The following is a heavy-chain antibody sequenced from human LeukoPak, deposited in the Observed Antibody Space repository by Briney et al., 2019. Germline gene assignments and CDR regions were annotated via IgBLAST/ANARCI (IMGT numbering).Heavy chain of an antibody. Sequence: GGSLRLSCAASGFIFSSYETNWVRPAPGKGLEWVSYISSGGSIIYYADSVRGRFTISRDNAKNSLYLQMNSLRAEDTAVYYCARDRTYGDLSYWGQGTLVTVSS. CDR1: GFIFSSYE. D-gene: IGHD4-17*01. J-gene: IGHJ4*02. CDR3: ARDRTYGDLSY. CDR2: ISSGGSII. V-gene: IGHV3-48*03.